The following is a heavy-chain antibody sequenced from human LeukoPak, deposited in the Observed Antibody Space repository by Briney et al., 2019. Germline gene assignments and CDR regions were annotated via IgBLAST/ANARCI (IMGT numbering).Heavy chain of an antibody. D-gene: IGHD6-13*01. CDR1: GGSFSGYY. CDR3: ARGRSSSSWYYYYMDV. Sequence: SSETLSLTCAVYGGSFSGYYWSWIRQPPGKGLEWIGEINHSGRTTYNPSLKNGVTISVDTSTNKFSLKPMSCPAADTAVYYCARGRSSSSWYYYYMDVWGKGATVTVSS. CDR2: INHSGRT. V-gene: IGHV4-34*01. J-gene: IGHJ6*03.